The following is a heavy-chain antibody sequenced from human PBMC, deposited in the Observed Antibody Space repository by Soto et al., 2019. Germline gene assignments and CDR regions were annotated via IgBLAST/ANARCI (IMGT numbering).Heavy chain of an antibody. J-gene: IGHJ4*02. CDR3: ARVPPYSAYYFDY. CDR1: GFTSSSYA. Sequence: GGSLRLSCAASGFTSSSYAMHWVRQAPGKGLEWVAVISYDGSNKYYADSVKGRFTISRDNSKNTLYLQMNSLRAEDTAVYYCARVPPYSAYYFDYWAREPWSPSPQ. V-gene: IGHV3-30-3*01. D-gene: IGHD4-4*01. CDR2: ISYDGSNK.